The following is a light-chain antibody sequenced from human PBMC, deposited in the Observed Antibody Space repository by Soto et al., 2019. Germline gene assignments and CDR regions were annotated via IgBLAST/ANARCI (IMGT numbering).Light chain of an antibody. J-gene: IGKJ1*01. V-gene: IGKV3-15*01. CDR3: QHQGT. CDR1: QSVSSN. CDR2: GAS. Sequence: EIVMTQSPATLSVSPGERATLSCRASQSVSSNLAWYQQKPGQAPRLLIYGASTRATGIPARFGGSGSGTEFTLTISSLQSEDFAVYYCQHQGTFGQGTKVEIK.